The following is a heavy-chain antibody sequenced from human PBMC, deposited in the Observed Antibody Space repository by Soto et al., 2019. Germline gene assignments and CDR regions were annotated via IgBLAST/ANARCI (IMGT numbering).Heavy chain of an antibody. V-gene: IGHV2-5*01. D-gene: IGHD3-10*01. CDR1: GFSLTTGVG. CDR3: AHRVNMARGPYNYFGP. Sequence: SGPTLVNPTQTLTLTCTFPGFSLTTGVGVGWIRQPPGKALEWLAIIYWNDEKLYNPSLKTRLTITKDTSKNQVVLTMTDMDPVDTATYYCAHRVNMARGPYNYFGPWGQGTLVTVSS. J-gene: IGHJ5*02. CDR2: IYWNDEK.